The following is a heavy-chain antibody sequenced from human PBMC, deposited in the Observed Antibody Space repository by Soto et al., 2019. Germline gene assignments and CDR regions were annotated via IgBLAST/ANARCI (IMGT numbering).Heavy chain of an antibody. Sequence: QVQLVQSGAEVKKPGASVTLSCKASGYTFTNYPIHWVRQAPGQRLQWMGRINTDSSNTEFSQNFQGRVTITRDTAASTAYMELSSLRPEDTAVYYCATYVGPTGIYSSYGLDVWGPGTTVTVSS. CDR2: INTDSSNT. CDR1: GYTFTNYP. V-gene: IGHV1-3*04. CDR3: ATYVGPTGIYSSYGLDV. J-gene: IGHJ6*02. D-gene: IGHD1-26*01.